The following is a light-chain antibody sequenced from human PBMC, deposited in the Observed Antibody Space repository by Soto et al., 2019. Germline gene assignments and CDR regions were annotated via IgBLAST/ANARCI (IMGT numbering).Light chain of an antibody. CDR1: QSISRY. CDR2: ATS. J-gene: IGKJ5*01. V-gene: IGKV1-12*01. CDR3: QQADTFPIT. Sequence: DIQRTQSPSSLSASVGDRITITCRASQSISRYLNWYQQKPGKAPKRLIYATSSLQSGVPSRFSGSGFGTDFTLTISSLQTEDSAIYYCQQADTFPITFGQGTRLEIK.